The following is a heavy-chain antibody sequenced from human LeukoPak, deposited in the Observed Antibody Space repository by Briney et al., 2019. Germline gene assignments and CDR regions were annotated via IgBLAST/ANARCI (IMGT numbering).Heavy chain of an antibody. CDR1: GGSFSGYY. Sequence: SETLSLTCAVYGGSFSGYYWGWIRQPPGKGLEWIGEINHSGSTNYNPSLKSRVTISVDTSKNQFSLKLSSVTAADTAVYYCARVVQQLANNWFDPWGQGTLVTVSS. CDR2: INHSGST. J-gene: IGHJ5*02. CDR3: ARVVQQLANNWFDP. D-gene: IGHD6-13*01. V-gene: IGHV4-34*01.